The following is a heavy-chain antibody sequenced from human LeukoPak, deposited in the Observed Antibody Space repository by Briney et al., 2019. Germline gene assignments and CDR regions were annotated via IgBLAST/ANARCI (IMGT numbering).Heavy chain of an antibody. CDR1: GGSISSTSNY. Sequence: ASETLSLTCTVSGGSISSTSNYWGWIRQPPGKGLEYIGSIYYSGSTYYNPSLKSRVTMSIDTSKNQFSLKLSSVTAADTAVYYCARGPMVPAAEGWYFDLWGRGTLVTVSS. CDR2: IYYSGST. J-gene: IGHJ2*01. CDR3: ARGPMVPAAEGWYFDL. D-gene: IGHD2-2*01. V-gene: IGHV4-39*01.